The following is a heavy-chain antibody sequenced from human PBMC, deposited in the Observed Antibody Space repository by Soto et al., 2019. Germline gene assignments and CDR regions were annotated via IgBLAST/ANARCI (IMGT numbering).Heavy chain of an antibody. CDR3: ARDAHPRFAVADIDY. V-gene: IGHV3-33*01. D-gene: IGHD6-19*01. CDR2: IWYDGSNK. Sequence: QVQLVESGGGVVQPGRSLRLSCAASGFTFSSYGMHWVRQAPGKGLEWVAVIWYDGSNKYYADSVKGRFTISRDNSKNTLYLQMNSLRAEDTAVYYCARDAHPRFAVADIDYWGQGTLVTVSS. J-gene: IGHJ4*02. CDR1: GFTFSSYG.